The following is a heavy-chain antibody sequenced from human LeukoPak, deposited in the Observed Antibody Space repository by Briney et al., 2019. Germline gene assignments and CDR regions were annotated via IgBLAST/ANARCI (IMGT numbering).Heavy chain of an antibody. V-gene: IGHV5-51*01. CDR3: ARRGDWGQGAFDI. CDR1: GYSFTSYW. J-gene: IGHJ3*02. Sequence: AGESLKISCKGSGYSFTSYWIGWVRQMPGKGLEWMGIIYPGDSDTRYSPSFQGQVTITADKSISTAYLQWSSLKASDTAMYYCARRGDWGQGAFDIWAKGQWSPSLQ. D-gene: IGHD3-16*01. CDR2: IYPGDSDT.